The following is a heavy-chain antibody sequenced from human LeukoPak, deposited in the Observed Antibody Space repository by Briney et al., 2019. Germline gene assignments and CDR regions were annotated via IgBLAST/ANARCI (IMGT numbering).Heavy chain of an antibody. Sequence: GGSLRLSCAASGFTFSSYGMHWVRQAPGKGLEWVAFIRYDGSNKYYADSVKGRFTISRDNSKNTLYLQMNSLRAEDTAVYYCAKVAAPGRSYPRYAFDIWGQGTMVTVSS. CDR3: AKVAAPGRSYPRYAFDI. J-gene: IGHJ3*02. D-gene: IGHD1-26*01. CDR1: GFTFSSYG. V-gene: IGHV3-30*02. CDR2: IRYDGSNK.